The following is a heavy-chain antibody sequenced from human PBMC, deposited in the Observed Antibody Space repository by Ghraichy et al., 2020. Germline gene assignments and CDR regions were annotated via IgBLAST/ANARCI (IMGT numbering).Heavy chain of an antibody. CDR2: LNTDGTTV. J-gene: IGHJ4*02. CDR1: GFSFTDYW. V-gene: IGHV3-74*01. D-gene: IGHD1-14*01. CDR3: VRSYKDGLRHFDY. Sequence: GGSLRLSCAASGFSFTDYWMHWVRQTPGRGPEWVSHLNTDGTTVNYADSVKGRFTISRDNAKNTVYLQMISLTVEDTAFYYCVRSYKDGLRHFDYWGQGTLVTVSS.